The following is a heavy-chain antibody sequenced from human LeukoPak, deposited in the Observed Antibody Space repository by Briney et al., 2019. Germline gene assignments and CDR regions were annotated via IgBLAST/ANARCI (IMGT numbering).Heavy chain of an antibody. CDR1: GFTFSSYW. J-gene: IGHJ3*02. D-gene: IGHD6-19*01. CDR2: IKQDGSEK. CDR3: ATFIAVAGKRAFDI. Sequence: PGGSLRLSCAASGFTFSSYWMSWVRQAPGKGLEWVANIKQDGSEKYYVGSVKGRFTISRDNAKNSLYLQMNSLRVEDTAVYYCATFIAVAGKRAFDIWGQGTMVTVSS. V-gene: IGHV3-7*01.